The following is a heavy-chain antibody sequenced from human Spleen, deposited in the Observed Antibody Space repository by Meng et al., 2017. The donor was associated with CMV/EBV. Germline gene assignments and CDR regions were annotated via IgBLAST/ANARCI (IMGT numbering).Heavy chain of an antibody. V-gene: IGHV3-30-3*01. D-gene: IGHD6-13*01. CDR3: AKGSVAAAGFDY. J-gene: IGHJ4*02. CDR1: GFTFSSYA. Sequence: GESLKISCAASGFTFSSYAMHWVRQAPGKGLEWVAVISYDGSNKYYADSVKGRFTISRDNSKNTLYLQMNSLRAEDTAVYYCAKGSVAAAGFDYWGQGTLVTVSS. CDR2: ISYDGSNK.